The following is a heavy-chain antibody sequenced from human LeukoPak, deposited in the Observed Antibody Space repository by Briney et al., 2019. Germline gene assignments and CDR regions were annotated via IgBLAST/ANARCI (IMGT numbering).Heavy chain of an antibody. D-gene: IGHD5-24*01. V-gene: IGHV1-69*01. CDR2: IIPIFGTA. CDR1: GGTFSSYA. Sequence: SVKVSCKASGGTFSSYAISWVRQAPGQGLERMGGIIPIFGTANYAQKFQGRVTITADESTSTAYMELSSLRSEDTAVYYCARGDLEMATIGYNWFDPWGQGTLVTVSS. J-gene: IGHJ5*02. CDR3: ARGDLEMATIGYNWFDP.